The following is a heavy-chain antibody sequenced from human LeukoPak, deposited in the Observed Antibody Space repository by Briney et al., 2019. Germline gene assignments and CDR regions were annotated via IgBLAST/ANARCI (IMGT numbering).Heavy chain of an antibody. CDR1: GGSISSYY. CDR2: IYYSGST. J-gene: IGHJ3*02. V-gene: IGHV4-59*01. CDR3: ARDYYGSSGYYSLGAFDI. D-gene: IGHD3-22*01. Sequence: SETLSLTCTVSGGSISSYYWNWIRQPPGKGLEWIGYIYYSGSTNYNPSLKGRVTISVDTSKNQFSLKLSSVTAADTAVYYCARDYYGSSGYYSLGAFDIWGQGTMVTVSS.